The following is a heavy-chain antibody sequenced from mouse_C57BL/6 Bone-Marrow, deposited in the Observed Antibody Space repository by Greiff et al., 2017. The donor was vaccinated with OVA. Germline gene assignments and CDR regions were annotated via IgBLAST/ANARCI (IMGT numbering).Heavy chain of an antibody. J-gene: IGHJ4*01. CDR2: ISYDGSN. V-gene: IGHV3-6*01. D-gene: IGHD2-5*01. CDR3: AREGSYYSNHVYAMDY. CDR1: GYSITSGYY. Sequence: EVQRVESGPGLVKPSQSLSLTCSVTGYSITSGYYWNWIRQFPGNKLEWMGYISYDGSNNYNPSLKNLISITRDTSKNQFFLKLNSVTTEDTATYYCAREGSYYSNHVYAMDYWGQGTSVTVSS.